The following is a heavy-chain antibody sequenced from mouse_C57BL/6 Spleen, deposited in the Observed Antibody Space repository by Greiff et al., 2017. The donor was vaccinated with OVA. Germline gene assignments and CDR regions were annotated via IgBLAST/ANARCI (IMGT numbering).Heavy chain of an antibody. J-gene: IGHJ2*01. CDR2: ISDGGSYT. V-gene: IGHV5-4*01. Sequence: EVQVVESGGGLVKPGGSLKLSCAASGFTFSSYAMSWVRQTPEKRLEWVATISDGGSYTYYPDNVKGRFTISRDNAKNNLYLQMSHLKSEDTAMYYCARDSFITTVVFDYWGQGTTLTVSS. D-gene: IGHD1-1*01. CDR1: GFTFSSYA. CDR3: ARDSFITTVVFDY.